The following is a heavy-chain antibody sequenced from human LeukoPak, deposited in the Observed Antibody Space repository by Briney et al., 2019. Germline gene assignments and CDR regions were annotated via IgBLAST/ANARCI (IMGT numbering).Heavy chain of an antibody. J-gene: IGHJ4*02. V-gene: IGHV3-23*01. D-gene: IGHD6-13*01. CDR2: VSTSGATT. CDR1: GFTFSSHA. Sequence: GGSLRLSCAASGFTFSSHAMNWVRRAPGKGLEWVSTVSTSGATTYYADSVRGRFTISRDNFKNTVYLQMNSLRAEDTAVYYCAKDAGEGSGWYYFDYWGQGTLVTVSS. CDR3: AKDAGEGSGWYYFDY.